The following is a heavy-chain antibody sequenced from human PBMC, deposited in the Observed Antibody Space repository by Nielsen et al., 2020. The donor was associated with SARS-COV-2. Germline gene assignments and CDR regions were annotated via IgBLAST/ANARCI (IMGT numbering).Heavy chain of an antibody. CDR1: GFTFSSYS. Sequence: GGSLRLSCAASGFTFSSYSMNWVRQAPGKGLEWVAVISYDGSNKYYADSVKGRFTISRDNSKNTLYLQMNSLRAEDTAVYYCAKDWCSGGSCYFDYWGQGTLVTVSS. CDR3: AKDWCSGGSCYFDY. V-gene: IGHV3-30*18. D-gene: IGHD2-15*01. J-gene: IGHJ4*02. CDR2: ISYDGSNK.